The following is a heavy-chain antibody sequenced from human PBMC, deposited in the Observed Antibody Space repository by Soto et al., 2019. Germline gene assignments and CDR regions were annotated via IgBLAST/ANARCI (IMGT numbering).Heavy chain of an antibody. D-gene: IGHD3-10*01. Sequence: QVQLVQSGAEVKKPGSSVKVSCRASGDTFSSDAINWVRQVPGQGLEWMGRIIPLFGTATYAQKFQGRVTMTADGSTNTAYMALSSLTSEDTAVYYCARNVTMLRGLLIGSDNGLDVGGQGTTVSVSS. J-gene: IGHJ6*02. CDR1: GDTFSSDA. CDR2: IIPLFGTA. CDR3: ARNVTMLRGLLIGSDNGLDV. V-gene: IGHV1-69*01.